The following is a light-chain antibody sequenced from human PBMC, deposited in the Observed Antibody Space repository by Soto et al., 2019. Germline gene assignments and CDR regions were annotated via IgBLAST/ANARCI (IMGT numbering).Light chain of an antibody. V-gene: IGKV3-11*01. Sequence: EFVLTQCPETRSVSPGGRSTLSFRASQSIGYYLAWYQQKPGQAPRLLFYDASNRATGVPARFSGSGTGTDFTLTISSLEPEDFAVYYCQQRINPLTCGGGTKVDIK. J-gene: IGKJ4*01. CDR1: QSIGYY. CDR3: QQRINPLT. CDR2: DAS.